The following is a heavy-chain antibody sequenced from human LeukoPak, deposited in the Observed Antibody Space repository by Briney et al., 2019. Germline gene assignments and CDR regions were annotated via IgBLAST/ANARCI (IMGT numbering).Heavy chain of an antibody. Sequence: SETQSLTCTVSGYSISGGFYWGWIRQPPGKGLVWIGTIFHSGSTYYNPSLTSRVTISVDSSKNQFSLKLSSVTAADTAVYYCARETSQKGAHYMDVWGKGTTVTISS. D-gene: IGHD3-16*01. V-gene: IGHV4-38-2*02. CDR1: GYSISGGFY. J-gene: IGHJ6*03. CDR3: ARETSQKGAHYMDV. CDR2: IFHSGST.